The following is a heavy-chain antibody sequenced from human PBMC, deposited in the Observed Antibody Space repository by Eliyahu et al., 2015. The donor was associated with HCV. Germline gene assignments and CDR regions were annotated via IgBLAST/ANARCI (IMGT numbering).Heavy chain of an antibody. J-gene: IGHJ4*02. V-gene: IGHV3-23*01. D-gene: IGHD1-26*01. CDR3: AKDTGSYGDY. Sequence: EVQLLESGGDLVQPGGSLRLSCAASGFTFSNYAINWVRQAPGKGVGWVSGISVGGGSTYYADSVKGRFTISRDNSKNTVYLQMNSLRAEDTAVYYCAKDTGSYGDYWGQGTLVTVSS. CDR2: ISVGGGST. CDR1: GFTFSNYA.